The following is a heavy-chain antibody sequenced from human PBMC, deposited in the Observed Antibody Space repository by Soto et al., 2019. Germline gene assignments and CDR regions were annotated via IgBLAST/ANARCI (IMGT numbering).Heavy chain of an antibody. V-gene: IGHV3-33*01. Sequence: ESGGGVVQPGRSLRLSCEASGFIFSNYAMHWVRQAPGQGLEWVALIWFDGSYENYAESVKGRFTISRDNSKNTLYFQMNSLRVEDTAVYFCARGTGSGSLLIDYWGQGTLVTVSS. J-gene: IGHJ4*02. CDR3: ARGTGSGSLLIDY. D-gene: IGHD3-10*01. CDR2: IWFDGSYE. CDR1: GFIFSNYA.